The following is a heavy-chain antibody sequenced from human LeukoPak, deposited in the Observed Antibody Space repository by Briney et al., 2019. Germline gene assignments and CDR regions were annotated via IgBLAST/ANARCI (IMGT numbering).Heavy chain of an antibody. CDR1: GFTFTTYS. J-gene: IGHJ4*02. CDR3: AREPHYCTSSRCGDS. CDR2: ISSSSTYI. D-gene: IGHD2-2*01. V-gene: IGHV3-21*01. Sequence: GGSLRLPCAASGFTFTTYSMNWVRQAPGKGLEWVSSISSSSTYIYYTDSVKGRFTISRDNAKSSLYLQMNSLRVEDTAVYYCAREPHYCTSSRCGDSWGQGTLVTVSS.